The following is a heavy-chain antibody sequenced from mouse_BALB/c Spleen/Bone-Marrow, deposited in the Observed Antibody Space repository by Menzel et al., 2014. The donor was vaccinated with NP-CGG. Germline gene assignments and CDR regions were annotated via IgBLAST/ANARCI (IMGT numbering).Heavy chain of an antibody. Sequence: EVQVVESGGGLVKSGGSLKLSCAASRFTFNSYGMSWVRQTPEKRLEWVATISGGGSYTFYPDSVKGRFTISRDNAKNNLYLQLSSLRSEDTALYYCARHAYYDQTEVSFVYWGQGTLVTVSA. V-gene: IGHV5-9-2*01. CDR3: ARHAYYDQTEVSFVY. D-gene: IGHD2-4*01. J-gene: IGHJ3*01. CDR1: RFTFNSYG. CDR2: ISGGGSYT.